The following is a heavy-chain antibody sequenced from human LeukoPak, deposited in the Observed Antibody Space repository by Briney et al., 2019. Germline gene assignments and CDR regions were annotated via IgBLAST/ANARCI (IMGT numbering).Heavy chain of an antibody. CDR2: INWNGGIT. CDR1: GFTFVDYG. Sequence: GGSLRLSCATSGFTFVDYGLSWVRQAPGKGLEWLSAINWNGGITEYADSVKGRFTISRDNAKNSLYLQMNSLRAEDTAVYYCARAGITMVRGVLRNWFDPWGQGTLVTVSS. J-gene: IGHJ5*02. D-gene: IGHD3-10*01. CDR3: ARAGITMVRGVLRNWFDP. V-gene: IGHV3-20*04.